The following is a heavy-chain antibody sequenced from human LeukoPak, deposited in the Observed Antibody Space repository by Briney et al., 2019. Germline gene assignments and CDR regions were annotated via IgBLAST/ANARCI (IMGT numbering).Heavy chain of an antibody. CDR3: AGHDSFIPY. CDR1: GFTFNYYA. V-gene: IGHV3-23*01. Sequence: GGSLRLSCAASGFTFNYYAMSWVRQAPGRGLEWVSSISDNEGRTYYTDSAKGRFTISRDNTKNTVYLQMHNLRADDTAVYFCAGHDSFIPYWGQGALVTVSS. J-gene: IGHJ4*02. D-gene: IGHD5-18*01. CDR2: ISDNEGRT.